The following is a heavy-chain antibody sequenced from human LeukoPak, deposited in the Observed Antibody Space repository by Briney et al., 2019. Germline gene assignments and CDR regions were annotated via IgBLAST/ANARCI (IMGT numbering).Heavy chain of an antibody. CDR1: GYSISSGYY. CDR2: IYHSGST. CDR3: ARVERGPGSFYYYYYMDV. V-gene: IGHV4-38-2*01. D-gene: IGHD3-10*01. J-gene: IGHJ6*03. Sequence: PSETLSLTCAVSGYSISSGYYWGWIRQPPGKGLEWIGSIYHSGSTYYNPSLKSRATISVDTSKNQFSLKLSSVTAADTAVYYCARVERGPGSFYYYYYMDVWGKGTTVTVSS.